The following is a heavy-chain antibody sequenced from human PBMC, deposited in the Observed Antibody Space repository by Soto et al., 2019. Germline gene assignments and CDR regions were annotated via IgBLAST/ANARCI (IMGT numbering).Heavy chain of an antibody. Sequence: PGESLKISCKGSEYSFAGHWITWVRQKPGKCLEWMGRIDPSDSQTYYSPSFRGHVTISVTKSITTVFLQWSSLRASDTAMYYCARQIYDSDTGPNFQYYFDSWGQGTPVTVSS. J-gene: IGHJ4*02. CDR2: IDPSDSQT. D-gene: IGHD3-22*01. CDR3: ARQIYDSDTGPNFQYYFDS. CDR1: EYSFAGHW. V-gene: IGHV5-10-1*01.